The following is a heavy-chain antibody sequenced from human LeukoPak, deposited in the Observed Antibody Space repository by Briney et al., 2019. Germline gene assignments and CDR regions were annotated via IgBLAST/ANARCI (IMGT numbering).Heavy chain of an antibody. D-gene: IGHD3-22*01. CDR1: GFTFSSYS. Sequence: GGSLRLSCAASGFTFSSYSMNWVRQAPGKGLEWVSSISSSSSYIYYADSVKGRFTISRDNAKNSLYLQMNSLRAEDTAVYHCARADSSGYYFDYSGQGTLVTVSS. CDR3: ARADSSGYYFDY. CDR2: ISSSSSYI. V-gene: IGHV3-21*01. J-gene: IGHJ4*02.